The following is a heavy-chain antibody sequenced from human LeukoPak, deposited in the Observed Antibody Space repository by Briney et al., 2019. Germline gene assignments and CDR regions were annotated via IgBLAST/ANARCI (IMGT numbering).Heavy chain of an antibody. CDR1: GYTFTSYG. CDR2: ISAYNGNT. J-gene: IGHJ4*02. V-gene: IGHV1-18*01. CDR3: ARDIWTNLGEWGPHDY. D-gene: IGHD3-10*01. Sequence: ASVKVSCTASGYTFTSYGISWVRQAPGQGLEWMGWISAYNGNTNYAQKLQGRVTMTTDTSTSTAYMELRSLRSDDTAVYYCARDIWTNLGEWGPHDYWGQGTLVTVSS.